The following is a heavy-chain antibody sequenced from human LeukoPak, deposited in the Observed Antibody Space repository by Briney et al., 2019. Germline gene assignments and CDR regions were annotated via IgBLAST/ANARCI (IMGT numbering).Heavy chain of an antibody. CDR3: ARGLHSSYYGYGMDF. CDR2: ITAIYETT. CDR1: GGPFSGHG. V-gene: IGHV1-69*13. J-gene: IGHJ6*02. D-gene: IGHD4-11*01. Sequence: SVSLSCKVSGGPFSGHGISWVRQAPGEGLEWMGGITAIYETTNYAERFQGRVTMTADESTSTFYMELSSLRSEDTAVYYCARGLHSSYYGYGMDFWGQGTTVTVSS.